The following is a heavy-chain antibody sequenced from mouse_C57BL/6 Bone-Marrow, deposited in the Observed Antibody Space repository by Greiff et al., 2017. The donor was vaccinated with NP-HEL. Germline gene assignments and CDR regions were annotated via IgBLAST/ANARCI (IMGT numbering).Heavy chain of an antibody. CDR2: IDPSDSYT. J-gene: IGHJ1*03. V-gene: IGHV1-50*01. CDR1: GYTFTSYW. CDR3: ARDYGGYFDV. Sequence: QVQLQQPGAELVKPGASVKLSCKASGYTFTSYWMQWVKQRPGQGLEWIGEIDPSDSYTNYNQKFKGKATLTVDTSSSTAYMQLSSLTSEDSVVYYCARDYGGYFDVWGTGTTVTVSS. D-gene: IGHD1-1*01.